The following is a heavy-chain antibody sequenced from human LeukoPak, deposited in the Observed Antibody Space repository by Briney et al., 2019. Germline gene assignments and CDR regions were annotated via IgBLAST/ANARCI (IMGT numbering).Heavy chain of an antibody. CDR3: ACAYCGGGY. CDR2: ISGSGGST. J-gene: IGHJ4*02. V-gene: IGHV3-23*01. CDR1: GFTFSSYE. D-gene: IGHD2-21*01. Sequence: PGGSLRLSCAASGFTFSSYEMNWVRQAPGKGLEWVSAISGSGGSTYYADSVKGRFTISRDNSKNTLYLQMNSLRAEDTAVYYCACAYCGGGYWGQGTLVTVSS.